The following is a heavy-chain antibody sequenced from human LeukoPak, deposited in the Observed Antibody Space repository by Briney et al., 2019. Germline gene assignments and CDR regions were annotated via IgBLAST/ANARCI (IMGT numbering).Heavy chain of an antibody. CDR2: ISAYNGNT. D-gene: IGHD2-21*02. J-gene: IGHJ4*02. CDR1: GYTFTSYG. CDR3: ARAPRYCGGDCYTFDY. Sequence: ASVKVSCKASGYTFTSYGISWVRQAPGQGLEWMGWISAYNGNTNYAQKLQGRVTMTTDTSTSTAYMEPRSLRSDDTAVYYCARAPRYCGGDCYTFDYWGQGTLVTVSS. V-gene: IGHV1-18*01.